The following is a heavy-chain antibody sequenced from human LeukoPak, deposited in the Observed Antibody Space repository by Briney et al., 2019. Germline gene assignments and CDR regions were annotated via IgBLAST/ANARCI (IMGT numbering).Heavy chain of an antibody. Sequence: GGSLRLSCAASRFAFSSYAMTWVRQAPGKGLEWVSTISGSSGNAYYADSVKGRFTISRDNSKNTLYLQINSLRAEDTAVYYCAKDAPYYYDSSGYGGAFDIWGQGTMVTVSS. CDR1: RFAFSSYA. J-gene: IGHJ3*02. V-gene: IGHV3-23*01. D-gene: IGHD3-22*01. CDR2: ISGSSGNA. CDR3: AKDAPYYYDSSGYGGAFDI.